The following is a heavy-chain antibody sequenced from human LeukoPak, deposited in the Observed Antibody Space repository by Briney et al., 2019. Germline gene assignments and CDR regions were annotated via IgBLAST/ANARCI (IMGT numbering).Heavy chain of an antibody. J-gene: IGHJ4*02. CDR3: ARDSD. CDR2: INQDGSER. CDR1: GFTFSSYG. V-gene: IGHV3-7*03. Sequence: GGSLRLSCAASGFTFSSYGMHWVRQAPGKGLEWVANINQDGSERYYVDSVKGRFTISRDNAKSSLYLQMNSLRAEDTAVYYCARDSDWGQGTLVTVPS.